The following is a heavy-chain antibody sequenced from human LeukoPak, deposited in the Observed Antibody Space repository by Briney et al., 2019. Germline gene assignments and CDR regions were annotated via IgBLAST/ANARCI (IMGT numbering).Heavy chain of an antibody. CDR1: GGSISSSSYY. CDR3: ARAQDYYDSSGPSGY. D-gene: IGHD3-22*01. V-gene: IGHV4-39*01. J-gene: IGHJ4*02. CDR2: IYYSGST. Sequence: PSETLSLTCTVSGGSISSSSYYWGWLRQPPGKGLEWIGSIYYSGSTYYNPSLKSRVTISVDTSENQFSLKLSSVTAADTAVYYCARAQDYYDSSGPSGYWGQGTLVTVSS.